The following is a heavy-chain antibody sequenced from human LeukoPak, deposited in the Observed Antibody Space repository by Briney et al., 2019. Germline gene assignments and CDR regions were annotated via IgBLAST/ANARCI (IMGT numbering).Heavy chain of an antibody. Sequence: GESLKISCKASGYSFSTYWIVWVRQMPGKGLEWMGIIYPGDSDTRYSPSFQGQVTISADKSISSAYLQWSSLKASDTAMYYCARRVGTSWHFDYWGQGTLVTVFS. CDR3: ARRVGTSWHFDY. CDR2: IYPGDSDT. D-gene: IGHD6-13*01. J-gene: IGHJ4*02. V-gene: IGHV5-51*01. CDR1: GYSFSTYW.